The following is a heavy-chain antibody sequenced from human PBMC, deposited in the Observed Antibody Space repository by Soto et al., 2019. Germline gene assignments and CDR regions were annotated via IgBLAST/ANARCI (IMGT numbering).Heavy chain of an antibody. CDR2: ISSSSRTI. Sequence: LRLSCAASGFTFSSYTMHWVRQAPGKGLEWISYISSSSRTIYYADSVKGRFTISRDNAQSSLYLQMTSLRDEDTAVYYCARAPNRALAYWGQGTLVTVSS. CDR1: GFTFSSYT. CDR3: ARAPNRALAY. D-gene: IGHD2-8*01. V-gene: IGHV3-48*02. J-gene: IGHJ4*02.